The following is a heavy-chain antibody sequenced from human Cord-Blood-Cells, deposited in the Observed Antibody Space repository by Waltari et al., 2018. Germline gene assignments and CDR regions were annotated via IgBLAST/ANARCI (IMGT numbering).Heavy chain of an antibody. CDR3: ARHIVHCSSTSCYYYYYYYMDV. CDR1: GYSFTRYW. CDR2: IYPGDSDT. Sequence: EVQLVQSGAEAKKPGESLKISCTGSGYSFTRYWIGWVRQMPGKGLEWMGIIYPGDSDTRYSPSFQGQVTISADKSISTAYLQWSSLKASDTAMYYCARHIVHCSSTSCYYYYYYYMDVWGKGTTVTVSS. D-gene: IGHD2-2*01. J-gene: IGHJ6*03. V-gene: IGHV5-51*01.